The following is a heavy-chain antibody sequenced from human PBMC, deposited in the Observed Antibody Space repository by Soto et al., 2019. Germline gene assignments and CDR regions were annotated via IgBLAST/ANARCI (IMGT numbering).Heavy chain of an antibody. CDR2: ISYSSSYI. V-gene: IGHV3-21*01. D-gene: IGHD6-19*01. J-gene: IGHJ4*02. CDR3: AASSGSP. CDR1: GFTFSSYS. Sequence: EVQLVESGGGLVKPGGSLRLSCAASGFTFSSYSMNWVRQAPGKGLEWVSYISYSSSYIYYAASVKGRFTISRDNAKNSLYLQMNCLRDEDTAVYYCAASSGSPWGQGTLVTVSS.